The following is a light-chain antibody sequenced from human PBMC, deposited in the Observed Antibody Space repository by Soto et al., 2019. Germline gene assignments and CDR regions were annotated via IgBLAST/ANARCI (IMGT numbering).Light chain of an antibody. J-gene: IGKJ4*01. V-gene: IGKV3D-15*01. CDR2: DIS. CDR3: QQYNGWPLT. CDR1: QSVSSN. Sequence: EIVMTQSPATLSVSPVERATVSCRASQSVSSNLAWYQQKPDQAPSLLIYDISARATGIPTRFSGSGSGTEFALTISSLQSEDFAVYYCQQYNGWPLTFGGGTNVDIK.